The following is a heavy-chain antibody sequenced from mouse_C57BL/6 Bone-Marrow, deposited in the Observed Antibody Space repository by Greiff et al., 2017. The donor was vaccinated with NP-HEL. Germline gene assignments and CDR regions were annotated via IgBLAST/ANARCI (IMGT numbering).Heavy chain of an antibody. J-gene: IGHJ1*03. V-gene: IGHV5-4*01. CDR3: ARDIPYYYGSSFYWYFDV. D-gene: IGHD1-1*01. CDR1: GFTFSSYA. CDR2: ISDGGSYT. Sequence: EVHLVESGGGLVKPGGSLKLSCAASGFTFSSYAMSWVRQTPEKRLEWVATISDGGSYTYYPDKVKGRFTISRDNAKNNLYLQMSHLKSEDTAMYYCARDIPYYYGSSFYWYFDVWGTGTTVTVSS.